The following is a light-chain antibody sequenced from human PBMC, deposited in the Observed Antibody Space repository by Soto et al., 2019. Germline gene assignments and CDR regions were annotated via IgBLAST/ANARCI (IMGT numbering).Light chain of an antibody. CDR3: QYHTDWPPYT. J-gene: IGKJ2*01. V-gene: IGKV3-15*01. CDR1: QSISTN. CDR2: GAS. Sequence: ERVMTQSPATLSVSPGERATLSCRASQSISTNLAWYQQKPGQAPRLLIYGASTRATGIPARFSGSGSGTEFTLTISSLQSEDFAVYYCQYHTDWPPYTFGQGTTLEI.